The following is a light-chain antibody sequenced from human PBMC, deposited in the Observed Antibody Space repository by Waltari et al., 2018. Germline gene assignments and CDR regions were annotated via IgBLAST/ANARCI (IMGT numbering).Light chain of an antibody. V-gene: IGLV2-14*01. CDR2: EVS. Sequence: QSALTQPASVSGSPGQSITISCTGTSSDVGAFNYVSWYQHHPGKTPKLIIYEVSNRPSGVSNRFPGSKSGNTASLTVSGLQAEDEADYYCNSYATSSARVFGGGTKLTVL. CDR1: SSDVGAFNY. CDR3: NSYATSSARV. J-gene: IGLJ3*02.